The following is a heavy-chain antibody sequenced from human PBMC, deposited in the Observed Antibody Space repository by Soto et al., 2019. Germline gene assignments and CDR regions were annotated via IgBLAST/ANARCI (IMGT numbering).Heavy chain of an antibody. CDR1: GGSISSSSYY. Sequence: SETLSLTCTVSGGSISSSSYYWGWIRQPPGKGLEWIGSIYYSGSTYYNPSLKSRVTTSVDTSKNQFSLKLSSVTAADTAVYYCARRYTRGLRFLDGWGDYFDYWGQGTLVTVSS. J-gene: IGHJ4*02. CDR3: ARRYTRGLRFLDGWGDYFDY. D-gene: IGHD3-3*01. CDR2: IYYSGST. V-gene: IGHV4-39*01.